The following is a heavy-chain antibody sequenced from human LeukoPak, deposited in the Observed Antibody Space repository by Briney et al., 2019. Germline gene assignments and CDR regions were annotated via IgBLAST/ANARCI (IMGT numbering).Heavy chain of an antibody. D-gene: IGHD6-13*01. J-gene: IGHJ6*02. Sequence: GGSLRLSCAASGFTFSSYSMNWVRQAPGKGLAWVSSISSSSSYIYYADSVKGRFTISRDNAKNSLYLQMNSLRAEGTAVYYCARDPGIAAAGRSWPLSYGMDVWGQGTTVTVSS. CDR2: ISSSSSYI. V-gene: IGHV3-21*01. CDR3: ARDPGIAAAGRSWPLSYGMDV. CDR1: GFTFSSYS.